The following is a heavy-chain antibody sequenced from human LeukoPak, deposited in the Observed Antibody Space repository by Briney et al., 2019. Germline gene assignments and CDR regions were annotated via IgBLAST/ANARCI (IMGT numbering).Heavy chain of an antibody. CDR2: IRQDGSDK. J-gene: IGHJ4*02. CDR3: ATQVVAVPFDY. CDR1: GFTFSNAW. V-gene: IGHV3-7*01. Sequence: GGSLRLSCAASGFTFSNAWMSWVRQAPGKGLEWVANIRQDGSDKHYVDSVKGRFTISRDNAKNSLYLQMNSLRAEDTAVYYCATQVVAVPFDYWGQGTLVTVSS. D-gene: IGHD2-15*01.